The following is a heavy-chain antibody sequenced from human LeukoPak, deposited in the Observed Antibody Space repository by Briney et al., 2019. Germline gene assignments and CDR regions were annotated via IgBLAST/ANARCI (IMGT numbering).Heavy chain of an antibody. V-gene: IGHV2-70*17. Sequence: RQSGPTLVNPTQTLTLTCTFSGFSLSTSGMRVSWIRQPPGKALEWLARIDWDDDKFYSTPLKTRLTISKDTPKNQVVLTMTNMDPVDTATYYCARIFSVGFDYWGQGTLVTVSS. CDR3: ARIFSVGFDY. CDR1: GFSLSTSGMR. CDR2: IDWDDDK. J-gene: IGHJ4*02. D-gene: IGHD3-3*02.